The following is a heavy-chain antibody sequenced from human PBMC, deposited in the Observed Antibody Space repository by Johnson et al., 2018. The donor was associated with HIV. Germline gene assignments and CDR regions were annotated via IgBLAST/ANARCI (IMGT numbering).Heavy chain of an antibody. CDR3: ARGRDGYNLDAFDI. CDR1: GFTFSYYA. D-gene: IGHD5-24*01. V-gene: IGHV3-30*14. CDR2: ISYDGSNK. J-gene: IGHJ3*02. Sequence: VQLVESGGGVVQPGRSLRLSCAASGFTFSYYAMHWVRQAPGKGLEWVAVISYDGSNKYYADSVKGRFTISRDNSKNTLYLQMNSLRAEDTAVYYCARGRDGYNLDAFDIWGQGTMVTVSS.